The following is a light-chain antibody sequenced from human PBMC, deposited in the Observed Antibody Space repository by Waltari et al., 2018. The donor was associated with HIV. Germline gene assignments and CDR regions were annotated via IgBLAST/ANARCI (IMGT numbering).Light chain of an antibody. V-gene: IGKV2-28*01. Sequence: DFVMTQSPLSLPVTPGEPASISCRSSQSLLHSNGYYYLDWYLQKPGQSPQLLIYLGSNRASGVPDRFSGSGSGTDFTLKISRVEAEDVGVYYCMQALQTPCTFGQGTKLEIK. CDR2: LGS. J-gene: IGKJ2*02. CDR3: MQALQTPCT. CDR1: QSLLHSNGYYY.